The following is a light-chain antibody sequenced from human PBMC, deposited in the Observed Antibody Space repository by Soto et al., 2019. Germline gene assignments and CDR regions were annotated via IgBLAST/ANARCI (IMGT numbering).Light chain of an antibody. V-gene: IGKV3-11*01. J-gene: IGKJ4*01. CDR1: QSVSSY. CDR2: DAS. Sequence: EIMLTQSQATLSLSPGESATLSCRASQSVSSYLAWYQQKPGQAPRLLIYDASNRATGIPARFSGSGSGTDFTLTISSLEPEDFAVYYCQQHSNWLSLTFGGGTKVDI. CDR3: QQHSNWLSLT.